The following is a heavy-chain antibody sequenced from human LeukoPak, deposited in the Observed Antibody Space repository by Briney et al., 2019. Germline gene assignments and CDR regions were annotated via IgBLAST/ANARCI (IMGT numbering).Heavy chain of an antibody. Sequence: PSETLSLTCTVSGGSISSSSYYWGWIRQPPGKGLEWIGYIYNSGSTNYNPSLKSRVTISVETSKNQFSLKLKSVTAADTAVYYCARGGYYSSGNDFRFDPWGQGTLVTVSS. D-gene: IGHD3-10*01. J-gene: IGHJ5*02. CDR1: GGSISSSSYY. V-gene: IGHV4-61*05. CDR3: ARGGYYSSGNDFRFDP. CDR2: IYNSGST.